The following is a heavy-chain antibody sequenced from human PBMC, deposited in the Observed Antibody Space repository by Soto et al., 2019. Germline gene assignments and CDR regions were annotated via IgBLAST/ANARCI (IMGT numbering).Heavy chain of an antibody. CDR2: IYYTGST. V-gene: IGHV4-59*01. CDR3: ARVSNDYSGNGAFDY. Sequence: QVRLQESGPGLVKPSETLSLTCTVSDGSIASYYWTWVRQPPGMGLELIGYIYYTGSTYYNPSLRSRVTISVDMSKNQFSLRLNSVTAADTAVYFCARVSNDYSGNGAFDYWGQGTLFTVSS. J-gene: IGHJ4*02. CDR1: DGSIASYY. D-gene: IGHD4-4*01.